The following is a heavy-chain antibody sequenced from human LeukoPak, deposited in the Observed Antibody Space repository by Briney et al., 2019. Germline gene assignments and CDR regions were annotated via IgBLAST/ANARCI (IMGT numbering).Heavy chain of an antibody. CDR2: INENGNEK. CDR3: ARGGDGTAAGDY. D-gene: IGHD2-15*01. Sequence: GGSLRLSCAASGLTFSRFWMSWVRQAPGKGLEWVANINENGNEKYYVDSVKGRFIVSRDNARNSLYLQMNNLRAEDTAVYYWARGGDGTAAGDYWAQETLVTVSS. V-gene: IGHV3-7*01. CDR1: GLTFSRFW. J-gene: IGHJ4*02.